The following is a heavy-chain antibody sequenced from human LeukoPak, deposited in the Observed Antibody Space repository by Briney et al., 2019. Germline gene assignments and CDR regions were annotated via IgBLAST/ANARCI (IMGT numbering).Heavy chain of an antibody. D-gene: IGHD4-23*01. V-gene: IGHV4-39*07. CDR3: ARLYYGGITYYYYYMDV. CDR1: GGSISSSSYY. Sequence: SETLSLTCTVSGGSISSSSYYWGWIRQPPGKGLEWIGSIYYSGSTYYYPSLKSRVTISVDTSKNQFSLKLSSVTAADTAVYYCARLYYGGITYYYYYMDVWGKGTTVTVSS. CDR2: IYYSGST. J-gene: IGHJ6*03.